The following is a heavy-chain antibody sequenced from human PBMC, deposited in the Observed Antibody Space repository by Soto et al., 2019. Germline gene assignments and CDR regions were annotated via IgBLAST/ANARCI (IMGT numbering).Heavy chain of an antibody. CDR1: GFTFSSYS. V-gene: IGHV3-48*02. Sequence: PGGSLRLSCAASGFTFSSYSMNWVRQAPGKGLEWVSYISSSSSTIYYADSVKGRFTISRDNAKNSLYLQMNSLRDEDTAAYYCARDSGQWLVHDAFDIWGQGTMVTVSS. CDR3: ARDSGQWLVHDAFDI. D-gene: IGHD6-19*01. J-gene: IGHJ3*02. CDR2: ISSSSSTI.